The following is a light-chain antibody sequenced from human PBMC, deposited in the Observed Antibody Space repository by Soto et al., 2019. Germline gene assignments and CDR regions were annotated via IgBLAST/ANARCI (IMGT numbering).Light chain of an antibody. CDR1: GSNIGAPYD. Sequence: LTQPPSLSGAPGQRVTISCTGSGSNIGAPYDVHWYQHLPGTAPKLLIYGSTNRPSGVPGRFSGSKSGTSASLAITGLQAEDEADYYCQSYDSSLSGYVFGAGTKLTVL. CDR3: QSYDSSLSGYV. CDR2: GST. J-gene: IGLJ1*01. V-gene: IGLV1-40*01.